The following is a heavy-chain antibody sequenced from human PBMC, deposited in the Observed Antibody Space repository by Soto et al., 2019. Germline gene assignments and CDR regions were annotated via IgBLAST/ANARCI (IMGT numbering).Heavy chain of an antibody. J-gene: IGHJ4*02. D-gene: IGHD3-22*01. CDR1: GGSISSGDYY. V-gene: IGHV4-30-4*01. Sequence: PSETLSLTCTVSGGSISSGDYYWSWIRQPPGKGLEWIGYIYYSGSTYYNPSLKSRVTISVDTSKNQFSLKLSSVTAADTAVYYCARDIDYYDSSGYPTPDFDYWGQGTLVTVSS. CDR3: ARDIDYYDSSGYPTPDFDY. CDR2: IYYSGST.